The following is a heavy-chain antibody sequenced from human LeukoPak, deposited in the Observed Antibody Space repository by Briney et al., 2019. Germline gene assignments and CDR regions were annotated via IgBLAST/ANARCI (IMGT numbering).Heavy chain of an antibody. J-gene: IGHJ4*02. CDR1: GFSFSSYA. Sequence: GGSLRLSCAASGFSFSSYAIHWVRQAPGKGLVWVSRINTDGSSTTYADSVKGRFTISRDNAKNSLYLEMGSLRLEDTAFYYCTRGYSTRHFPFDSWGQGTLVTVSS. D-gene: IGHD2-2*01. CDR3: TRGYSTRHFPFDS. V-gene: IGHV3-74*01. CDR2: INTDGSST.